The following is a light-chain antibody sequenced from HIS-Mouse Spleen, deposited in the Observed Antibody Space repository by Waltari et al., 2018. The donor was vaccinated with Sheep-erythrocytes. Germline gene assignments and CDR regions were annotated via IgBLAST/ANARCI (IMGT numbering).Light chain of an antibody. Sequence: DVVMTQSPPSLPVTLGQPASISCRSSQSLVHSDGNTYLNWFQQRPGQSPRRLIYKVSNRDSGVPDRFSGSGSGTEFTLKISRVEAEYVGVYYCMQGTHWPPYTFGHGTKLEIK. CDR2: KVS. J-gene: IGKJ2*01. CDR1: QSLVHSDGNTY. V-gene: IGKV2-30*02. CDR3: MQGTHWPPYT.